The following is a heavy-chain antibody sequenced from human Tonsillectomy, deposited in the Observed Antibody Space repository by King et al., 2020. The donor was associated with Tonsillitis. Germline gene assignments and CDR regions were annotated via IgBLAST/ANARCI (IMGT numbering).Heavy chain of an antibody. D-gene: IGHD3-3*01. CDR1: GGSISSSGYY. Sequence: QLQESGPGLVKPSETLSLTCTVSGGSISSSGYYWGWIRQPPGKGLEWIGSIYYSGSTFYNPSLKSRVTISVDTSKNWFSLKLSSVTAADTAVYYCAREGALAYYDFWRGPWSQGTLVTVSS. CDR2: IYYSGST. J-gene: IGHJ5*02. V-gene: IGHV4-39*07. CDR3: AREGALAYYDFWRGP.